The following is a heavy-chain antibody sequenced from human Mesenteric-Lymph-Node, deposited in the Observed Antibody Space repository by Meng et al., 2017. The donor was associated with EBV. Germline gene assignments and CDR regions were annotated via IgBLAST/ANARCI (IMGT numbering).Heavy chain of an antibody. CDR1: RFTFSDYY. V-gene: IGHV3-11*01. Sequence: HVQLVASWGGWVKPGASYRLSCEASRFTFSDYYMSWIRQAPGKGMEWISCISSSGDTKYYADSVKGRFTISRDTAKKSLYLQMNSLRAEDTAVYYCARGSLPDFWGQGTLVTVSS. CDR3: ARGSLPDF. CDR2: ISSSGDTK. J-gene: IGHJ4*02.